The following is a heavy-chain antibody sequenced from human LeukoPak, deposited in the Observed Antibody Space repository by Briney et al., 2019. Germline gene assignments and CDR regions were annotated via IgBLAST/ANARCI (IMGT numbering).Heavy chain of an antibody. CDR2: ISYDGSYK. J-gene: IGHJ4*02. CDR1: GFSFSTYA. CDR3: ARGGYCSGGRCYSDFDY. D-gene: IGHD2-15*01. Sequence: TGRSLRLSCAASGFSFSTYAMDWVRQAPGKGLEWVAVISYDGSYKKYADSVKGRFTISRDNSKNTLYVQMNSLNTEDTAVYYCARGGYCSGGRCYSDFDYWGQGTLVTVSS. V-gene: IGHV3-30-3*01.